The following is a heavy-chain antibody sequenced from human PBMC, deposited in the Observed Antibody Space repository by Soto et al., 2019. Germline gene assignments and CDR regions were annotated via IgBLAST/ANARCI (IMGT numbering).Heavy chain of an antibody. V-gene: IGHV3-23*01. CDR1: GFTLTNYA. Sequence: EVQLLVSGGGSAQPGGPLRLSCEVSGFTLTNYAMSWVRQTPGKGLEWVSQISASGDRTYYADSVKGRFTISKDFSKNTLFLQMNSLRGEDSAVYYCEGSWTWGQGTMVTVSS. CDR2: ISASGDRT. CDR3: EGSWT. D-gene: IGHD5-12*01. J-gene: IGHJ3*01.